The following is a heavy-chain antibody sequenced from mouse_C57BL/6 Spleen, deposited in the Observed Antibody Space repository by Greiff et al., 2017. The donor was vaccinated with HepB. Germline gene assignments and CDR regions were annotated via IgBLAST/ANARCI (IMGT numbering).Heavy chain of an antibody. D-gene: IGHD2-4*01. CDR2: ISYDGSN. Sequence: ESGPGLVKPSQSLSLTCSVTGYSITSGYYWNWIRQFPGNKLEWMGYISYDGSNNYNPSLKNRISITRDTSKNQFFLKLNSVTTEDTATYYCARCYDYDGYGMDYWGQGTSVTVSS. J-gene: IGHJ4*01. V-gene: IGHV3-6*01. CDR3: ARCYDYDGYGMDY. CDR1: GYSITSGYY.